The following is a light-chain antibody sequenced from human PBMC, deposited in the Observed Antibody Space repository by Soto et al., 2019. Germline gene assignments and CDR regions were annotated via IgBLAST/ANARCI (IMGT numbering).Light chain of an antibody. CDR2: GAS. Sequence: EIVLTQSPGTLSLSPGERATLSCRASQSLSSSYLAWYQQIPGQAPRLLIYGASSGATGIPDRFSGSGSGTDFTLTISRLEPEDFAVYYCQQYASSPRTFGQGTKVDIK. J-gene: IGKJ1*01. V-gene: IGKV3-20*01. CDR1: QSLSSSY. CDR3: QQYASSPRT.